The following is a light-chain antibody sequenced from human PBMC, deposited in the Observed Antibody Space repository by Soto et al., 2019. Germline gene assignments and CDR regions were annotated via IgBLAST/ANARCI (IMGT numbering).Light chain of an antibody. J-gene: IGKJ1*01. Sequence: EIVLTQSPGTLSLSPGERATLSCRASETVRNNYLAWYQQKPGQAPRLLFDDAYSRAAGIPDRFSGSASGTDFPLTISRLEPEDFAVYYCQQCATSPRTFGQGTKVEIK. CDR2: DAY. V-gene: IGKV3-20*01. CDR3: QQCATSPRT. CDR1: ETVRNNY.